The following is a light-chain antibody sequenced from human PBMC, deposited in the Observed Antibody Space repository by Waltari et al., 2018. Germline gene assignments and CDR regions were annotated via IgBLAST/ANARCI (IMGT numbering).Light chain of an antibody. Sequence: DIQMTHSPSTLSASVGDRVTITCRASQSLSNWLAWYQQKPGKAPKVLIYKASTLESGVPSRFSGSGSGTEFTLTSSSLQPDDFATYYCQQYRNLWTFGQGTKVEIK. V-gene: IGKV1-5*03. J-gene: IGKJ1*01. CDR2: KAS. CDR1: QSLSNW. CDR3: QQYRNLWT.